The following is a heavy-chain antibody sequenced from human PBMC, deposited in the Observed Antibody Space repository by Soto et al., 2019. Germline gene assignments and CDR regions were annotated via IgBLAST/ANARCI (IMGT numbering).Heavy chain of an antibody. Sequence: QVQLQESGPGLVKASQTLSLTCTVSGGSINSGRYYWSWIRQHPGKGLEWIGYIYYSGITDYNPSLKSRVTISVDTSKSQFSLTLSSVTAADTAVYYCARVQTDIVVVLAFDIWGQGTMVTVSS. J-gene: IGHJ3*02. CDR3: ARVQTDIVVVLAFDI. V-gene: IGHV4-31*03. CDR1: GGSINSGRYY. D-gene: IGHD2-2*01. CDR2: IYYSGIT.